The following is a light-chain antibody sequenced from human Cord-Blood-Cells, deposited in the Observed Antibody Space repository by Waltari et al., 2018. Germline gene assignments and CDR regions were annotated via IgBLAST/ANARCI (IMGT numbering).Light chain of an antibody. Sequence: QSALPQPPSASGSPGQSVTISCTGTSSDVGVYNYVSWYQQHSGKAPKLMIYEVSKRPSGVPDRFSGSKSGNTASLTVSGLQAEDEADYYCSSYAGSNNLVFGGGTKLTVL. J-gene: IGLJ2*01. CDR2: EVS. CDR1: SSDVGVYNY. CDR3: SSYAGSNNLV. V-gene: IGLV2-8*01.